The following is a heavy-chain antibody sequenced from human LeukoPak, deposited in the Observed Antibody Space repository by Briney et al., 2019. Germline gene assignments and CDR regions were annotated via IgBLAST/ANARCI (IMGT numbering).Heavy chain of an antibody. CDR3: ARGKTTAGLGY. J-gene: IGHJ4*02. CDR2: ISSSSSYI. D-gene: IGHD4-17*01. Sequence: GGSPRLSCAASGFTFSSYSMNWVRQAPGKGLEWVSSISSSSSYIYYADSVKGRFTISRDNAKNSLYLQMNSLRAEDTAVYYCARGKTTAGLGYWGQGTLVTVSS. V-gene: IGHV3-21*01. CDR1: GFTFSSYS.